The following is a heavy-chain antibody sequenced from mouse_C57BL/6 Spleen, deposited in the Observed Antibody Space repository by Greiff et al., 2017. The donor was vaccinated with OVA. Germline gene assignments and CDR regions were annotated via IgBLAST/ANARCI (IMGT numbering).Heavy chain of an antibody. CDR3: ARDYTRAYAMDY. Sequence: QVQLKQSGPELVKPGASVKISCKASGYAFSSSWMNWVKQRPGKGLEWIGRIYPGDGDTNYNGKFKGKATLTADKSSSTAYMQLSSLTSEDSAVYFCARDYTRAYAMDYWGQGTSVTVSS. CDR1: GYAFSSSW. V-gene: IGHV1-82*01. CDR2: IYPGDGDT. D-gene: IGHD2-12*01. J-gene: IGHJ4*01.